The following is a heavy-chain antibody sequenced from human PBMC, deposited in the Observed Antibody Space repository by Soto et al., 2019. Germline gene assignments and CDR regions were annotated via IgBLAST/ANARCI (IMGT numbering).Heavy chain of an antibody. CDR3: AREGSYSAYNFAHGIQLWSFDF. V-gene: IGHV4-4*07. CDR2: IFSSGST. J-gene: IGHJ4*02. CDR1: GGSINTFY. Sequence: SETLSLTCTVSGGSINTFYWSWDRQPAGKGLEWIGRIFSSGSTSFNPSLESRVAMSVDTSKNHFSLNLSSVTAADMAVYYCAREGSYSAYNFAHGIQLWSFDFWGQGALVTVSS. D-gene: IGHD5-12*01.